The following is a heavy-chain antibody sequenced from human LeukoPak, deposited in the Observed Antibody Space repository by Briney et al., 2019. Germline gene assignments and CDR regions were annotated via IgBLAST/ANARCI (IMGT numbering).Heavy chain of an antibody. D-gene: IGHD3-10*01. CDR3: AKTRGHITNGASDI. CDR1: GFTFSSYG. Sequence: GGSRRLSCAASGFTFSSYGMHWVRQAPGKGLEWVAVIWYDGSNKYYADSVKGRFTISRDNSKNTLYLQMNSLRAEDTAVYYFAKTRGHITNGASDIWGQGTMVTVSS. CDR2: IWYDGSNK. V-gene: IGHV3-33*06. J-gene: IGHJ3*02.